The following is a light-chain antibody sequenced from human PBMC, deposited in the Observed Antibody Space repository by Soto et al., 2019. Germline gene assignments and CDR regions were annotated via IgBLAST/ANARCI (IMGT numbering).Light chain of an antibody. Sequence: DIQMTQSPSTLSASVGDRVTITCRASQSISSLLAWYQQKPGRAPILLIYKASTLESGVPSRFSGSGSGTEFTLTISSLQPDDFATYYCQQYNSYPLTFGQGTRLEIK. CDR3: QQYNSYPLT. CDR2: KAS. V-gene: IGKV1-5*03. CDR1: QSISSL. J-gene: IGKJ5*01.